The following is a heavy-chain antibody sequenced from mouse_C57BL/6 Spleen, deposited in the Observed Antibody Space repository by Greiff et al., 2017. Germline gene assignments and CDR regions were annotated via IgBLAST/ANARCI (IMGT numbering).Heavy chain of an antibody. CDR1: GYSITSGYY. Sequence: EVQVVESGPGLVKPSQSLSLTCSVTGYSITSGYYWNWIRQFPGNKLEWMGYISYDGSNNYNPSLKNRISITRDTSKNQFFLKLNSVTTEDTATYYCARRYDYVGAMDYWGQGTSVTVSS. D-gene: IGHD2-4*01. J-gene: IGHJ4*01. V-gene: IGHV3-6*01. CDR3: ARRYDYVGAMDY. CDR2: ISYDGSN.